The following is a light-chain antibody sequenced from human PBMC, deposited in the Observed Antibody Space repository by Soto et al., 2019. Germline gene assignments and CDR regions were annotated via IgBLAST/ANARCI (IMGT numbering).Light chain of an antibody. CDR1: QDISSY. Sequence: DIQLTQSPSFLSASVGDRVTITCRTSQDISSYLAWYQQKPGKAPQLLISAASTLQSGDPSRFSGSGSGTEFTLTISSLQPEDCATYYCQQLKSYPLSFGGGTKVEI. V-gene: IGKV1-9*01. CDR2: AAS. CDR3: QQLKSYPLS. J-gene: IGKJ4*01.